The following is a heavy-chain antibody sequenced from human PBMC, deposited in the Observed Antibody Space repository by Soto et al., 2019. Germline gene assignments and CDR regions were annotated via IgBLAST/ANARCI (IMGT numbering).Heavy chain of an antibody. V-gene: IGHV4-61*08. J-gene: IGHJ4*02. Sequence: SETLSLTCTVSGGSVNSGGYYWSWIRQPPGKGLEWIGYIYYSGSTNYNPSLKSRVTISVDTSKNQFSLKLSSVTSPHPAVYYCARGGSYGAFFDYWGQGAQLTVSS. CDR3: ARGGSYGAFFDY. CDR1: GGSVNSGGYY. D-gene: IGHD1-26*01. CDR2: IYYSGST.